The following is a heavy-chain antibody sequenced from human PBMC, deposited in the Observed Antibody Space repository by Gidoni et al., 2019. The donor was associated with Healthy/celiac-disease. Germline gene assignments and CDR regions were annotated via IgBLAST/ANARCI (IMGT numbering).Heavy chain of an antibody. CDR2: INHSGIT. Sequence: QVQLQQWGAGLLKPSETLSLYCAVYGGSVSGYYWSWIRQPPGKGLEWSGEINHSGITNSNPSLKSRVAISVDTSKNQFSLKLSSVTAADTAVYYCAREAGGEDSYTHYYYYYGMDVWGKGTTVTVSS. V-gene: IGHV4-34*01. CDR1: GGSVSGYY. J-gene: IGHJ6*04. D-gene: IGHD5-18*01. CDR3: AREAGGEDSYTHYYYYYGMDV.